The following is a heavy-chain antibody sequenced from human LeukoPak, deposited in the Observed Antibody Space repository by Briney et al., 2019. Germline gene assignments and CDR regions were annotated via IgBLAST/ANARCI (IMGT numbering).Heavy chain of an antibody. Sequence: SETLTLTCITSGGSIISTSYYWGWIRQPPGKGLEWIGTIYFSGKTYYNPSLKSRVTISIDTSKTQFSLRLASVTAADTAVYYCARHDPSSRNYYYDDFEIWGRGTMVTVSS. CDR2: IYFSGKT. CDR3: ARHDPSSRNYYYDDFEI. CDR1: GGSIISTSYY. J-gene: IGHJ3*02. D-gene: IGHD1-26*01. V-gene: IGHV4-39*01.